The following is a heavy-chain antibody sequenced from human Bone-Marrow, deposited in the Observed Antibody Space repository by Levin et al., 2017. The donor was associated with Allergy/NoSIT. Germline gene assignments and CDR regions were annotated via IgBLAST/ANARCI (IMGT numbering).Heavy chain of an antibody. Sequence: SCAASGFALNTYPMSWVRQAPGRGLEWVSSISTNGDRTYHADSVEGRLTVSRDNSKNTVYLQMKSLRVEDTAMYFCAKLTPAASAADYWGQGTLVTVSS. J-gene: IGHJ4*02. CDR3: AKLTPAASAADY. CDR1: GFALNTYP. CDR2: ISTNGDRT. V-gene: IGHV3-23*01. D-gene: IGHD6-25*01.